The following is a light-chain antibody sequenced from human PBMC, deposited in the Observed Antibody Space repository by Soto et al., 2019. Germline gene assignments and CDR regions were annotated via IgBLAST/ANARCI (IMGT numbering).Light chain of an antibody. CDR2: GNN. Sequence: QSVLTQPPSVSGAPGQRVTISCTGSSSNIGAGYDVHWYQHLPGTAPKLLIYGNNNRPSGVPDRFSGSKSGTSASLAITGLQSWDEADYYCGGWDDSLSGPVFGGGTKLTVL. CDR3: GGWDDSLSGPV. V-gene: IGLV1-40*01. J-gene: IGLJ2*01. CDR1: SSNIGAGYD.